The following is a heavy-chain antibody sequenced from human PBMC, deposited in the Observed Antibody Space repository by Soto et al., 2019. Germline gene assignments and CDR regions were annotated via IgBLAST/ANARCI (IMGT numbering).Heavy chain of an antibody. CDR3: ARGLYYYGMDV. V-gene: IGHV1-18*01. CDR2: ISANNGNT. J-gene: IGHJ6*02. Sequence: ASVKVSCKASSYTFTSYGISWVRQAPGQGLEWMGWISANNGNTSYAQKLQGRVTMTRNTSTSTAYMELSSLRSEDTAVYYCARGLYYYGMDVWGQGTTVTVSS. CDR1: SYTFTSYG.